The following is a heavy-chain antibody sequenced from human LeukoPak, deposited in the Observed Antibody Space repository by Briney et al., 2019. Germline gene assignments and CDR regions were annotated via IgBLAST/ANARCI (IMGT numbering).Heavy chain of an antibody. CDR1: GFTFSSYA. Sequence: GGSLRLSCAASGFTFSSYAMGWVRQAPGKGLEWVSVISDNGGSTYYADSVKGRFTISRDNSKNTLYLQMNSLRVEDTAVYYCAKAGNIRFDYWGQGTLVTVSS. V-gene: IGHV3-23*01. J-gene: IGHJ4*02. D-gene: IGHD2/OR15-2a*01. CDR2: ISDNGGST. CDR3: AKAGNIRFDY.